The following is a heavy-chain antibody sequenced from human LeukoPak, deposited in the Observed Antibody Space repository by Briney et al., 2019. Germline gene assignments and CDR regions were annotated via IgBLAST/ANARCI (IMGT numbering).Heavy chain of an antibody. J-gene: IGHJ6*03. V-gene: IGHV3-53*01. D-gene: IGHD2-2*01. Sequence: PGGSLRLSCAASGFTVSSNYMSWVRQAPGKGLEWVSVIYSGGSTYYADSVKGRFTISRDNSKNTLYLQMNSLRAEDTDVYYCARGYCSSTSCYSHYYYMDVWGKGTTVTVSS. CDR3: ARGYCSSTSCYSHYYYMDV. CDR2: IYSGGST. CDR1: GFTVSSNY.